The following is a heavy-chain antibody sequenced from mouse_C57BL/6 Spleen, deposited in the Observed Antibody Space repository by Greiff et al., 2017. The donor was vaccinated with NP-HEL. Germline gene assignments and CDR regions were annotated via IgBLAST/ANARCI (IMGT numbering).Heavy chain of an antibody. J-gene: IGHJ4*01. D-gene: IGHD2-4*01. V-gene: IGHV1-82*01. Sequence: VPLQASGPVLVKPGASVQISCKASGYAFSSSWMNWVKQRPGKGLEWIGRIYPGDGDTNYNGKFKGKATLTADKSSSTAYMQLSSLTSEDSAVYFCARDYDYDGAMDYWGQGTSVTVSS. CDR1: GYAFSSSW. CDR3: ARDYDYDGAMDY. CDR2: IYPGDGDT.